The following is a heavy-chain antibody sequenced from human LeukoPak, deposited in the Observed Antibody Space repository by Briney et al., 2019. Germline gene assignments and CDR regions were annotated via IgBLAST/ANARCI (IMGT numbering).Heavy chain of an antibody. D-gene: IGHD6-19*01. CDR3: ARVRCPAVAGCYFDY. J-gene: IGHJ4*02. CDR2: INSDGSST. Sequence: GGSLRLSCVASGFTFSSYWMHWVRQAPGKGLVWVSRINSDGSSTSYADSVKGRFTISRDNAKNTLYLQMNSLRAEDTAVYYCARVRCPAVAGCYFDYWGQGTLVTVSS. V-gene: IGHV3-74*01. CDR1: GFTFSSYW.